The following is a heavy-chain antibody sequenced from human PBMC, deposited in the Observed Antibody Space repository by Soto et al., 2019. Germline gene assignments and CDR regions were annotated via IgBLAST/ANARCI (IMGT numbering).Heavy chain of an antibody. Sequence: TSETLSLTCTVSGGSISDSSYFWDWIRQPPGKGLEWIGNIYYSGSTNYKLSLKSRVTISVDTSKNQFTLKLSSVTAADTAVYYCARGRAVRGALYVLNWFDPWGQGTLVTVSS. CDR3: ARGRAVRGALYVLNWFDP. CDR1: GGSISDSSYF. D-gene: IGHD3-10*01. V-gene: IGHV4-39*06. CDR2: IYYSGST. J-gene: IGHJ5*02.